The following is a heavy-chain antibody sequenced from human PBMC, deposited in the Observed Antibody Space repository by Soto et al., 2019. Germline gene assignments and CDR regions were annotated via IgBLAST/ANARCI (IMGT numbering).Heavy chain of an antibody. D-gene: IGHD2-15*01. CDR2: ISSSSSTI. V-gene: IGHV3-48*02. J-gene: IGHJ4*02. CDR1: GFTFISYS. Sequence: PGGSLRLSCAASGFTFISYSMNWVRQAPGKGLEWVSCISSSSSTIYYADSVKGRFTISRDNAKNSLYLQMNSLRDEDTAVYYCARDGVGVAATTYYFDYWGQGTLVTVSS. CDR3: ARDGVGVAATTYYFDY.